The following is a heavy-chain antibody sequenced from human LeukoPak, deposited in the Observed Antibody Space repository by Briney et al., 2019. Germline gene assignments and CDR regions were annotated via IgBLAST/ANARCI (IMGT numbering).Heavy chain of an antibody. J-gene: IGHJ5*02. D-gene: IGHD3-10*01. CDR3: ARDRGTMVRGVKFDP. CDR1: GGSISSSSYY. CDR2: IYYSGST. Sequence: SETLSLTCTVSGGSISSSSYYWGWIRRPPGKGLEWIGSIYYSGSTYYNPSLKSRVTISVDTSKNQFSLKLSSVTAADTAVYYCARDRGTMVRGVKFDPWGQGTLVTVSS. V-gene: IGHV4-39*07.